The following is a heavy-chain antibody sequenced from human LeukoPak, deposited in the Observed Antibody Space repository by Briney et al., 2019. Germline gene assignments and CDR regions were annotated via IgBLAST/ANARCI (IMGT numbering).Heavy chain of an antibody. CDR3: ARYDFWSGYLDV. CDR1: GGSINTIGYF. CDR2: IYYSGST. D-gene: IGHD3-3*01. Sequence: SETLSLTCTVSGGSINTIGYFWSSIRQHPGRGLEWIANIYYSGSTAYNPSLKSRAIISVDTSKNQFSLKLSSVTAADTAVYYCARYDFWSGYLDVWGQGTTVTVSS. V-gene: IGHV4-31*03. J-gene: IGHJ6*02.